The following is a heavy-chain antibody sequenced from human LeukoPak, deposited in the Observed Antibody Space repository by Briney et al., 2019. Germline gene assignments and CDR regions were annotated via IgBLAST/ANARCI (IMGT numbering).Heavy chain of an antibody. CDR1: GFTFSSYT. CDR3: ARAQVGSPTDY. Sequence: GGSLRLSCAASGFTFSSYTMCWVRQAPGKGLVWVSRISGDETTTTYADSVMGRFTISRDNAKNTLYLQMDSLRAEDTAVYYCARAQVGSPTDYWGQGTLVTVSS. D-gene: IGHD1-26*01. CDR2: ISGDETTT. J-gene: IGHJ4*02. V-gene: IGHV3-74*01.